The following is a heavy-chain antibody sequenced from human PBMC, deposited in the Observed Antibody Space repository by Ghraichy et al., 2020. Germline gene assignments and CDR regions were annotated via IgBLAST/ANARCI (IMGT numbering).Heavy chain of an antibody. CDR1: GGSISSYY. J-gene: IGHJ3*02. Sequence: SETLSLTCTVSGGSISSYYWSWIRQPPGKGLEWIGYIYYSGSTNYNPSLKSRVTISVDTSKNQFSLKLSSVTAADTAVYYCARLLPRNSYDSSGYYYGSLGSAFDIWGQGTMVTVSS. CDR2: IYYSGST. D-gene: IGHD3-22*01. V-gene: IGHV4-59*01. CDR3: ARLLPRNSYDSSGYYYGSLGSAFDI.